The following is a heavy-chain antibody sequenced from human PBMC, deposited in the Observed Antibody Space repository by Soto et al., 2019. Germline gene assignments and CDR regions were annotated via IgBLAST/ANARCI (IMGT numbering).Heavy chain of an antibody. J-gene: IGHJ1*01. CDR1: GFTFSSYS. V-gene: IGHV3-21*01. CDR2: ISSSSSYI. D-gene: IGHD3-10*01. CDR3: ARERGVDGSGPLLHDEGYFQH. Sequence: GGSLRLSCAASGFTFSSYSMNWVRQAPGKGLEWVSSISSSSSYIYYADSVKGRFTISRDNAKNSLYLQMNSLRAEDTAVYYCARERGVDGSGPLLHDEGYFQHWGQGTLVTVSS.